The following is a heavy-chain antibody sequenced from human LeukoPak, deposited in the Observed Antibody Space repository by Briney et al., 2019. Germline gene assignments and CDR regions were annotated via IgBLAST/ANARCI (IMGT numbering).Heavy chain of an antibody. CDR1: GYSFTNYA. CDR2: IHPSTGNP. D-gene: IGHD3-16*02. Sequence: ASVKVSCKASGYSFTNYAMNWVRQAPGQGLEWMGWIHPSTGNPTYAQGFTGRFVFSLDTSVSTTYRQISSLKAEDTAVYFCARAFQSLGGLSLPDYWGQGTLVTVSS. J-gene: IGHJ4*02. CDR3: ARAFQSLGGLSLPDY. V-gene: IGHV7-4-1*02.